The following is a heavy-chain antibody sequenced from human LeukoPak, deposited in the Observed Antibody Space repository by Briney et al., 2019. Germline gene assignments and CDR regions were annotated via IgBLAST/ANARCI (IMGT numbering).Heavy chain of an antibody. CDR2: ISSSGATT. D-gene: IGHD3-22*01. CDR3: VREEWKYSYDSSGYFSDY. Sequence: GGSLRLSCAASGFTLSDYYMSWIRQAPGKGLEWVSYISSSGATTYYPDSVKGRFTISRDNTKNTLYLQMNSLRAEDTAVYYCVREEWKYSYDSSGYFSDYWGQGTLVTVSS. J-gene: IGHJ4*02. V-gene: IGHV3-11*04. CDR1: GFTLSDYY.